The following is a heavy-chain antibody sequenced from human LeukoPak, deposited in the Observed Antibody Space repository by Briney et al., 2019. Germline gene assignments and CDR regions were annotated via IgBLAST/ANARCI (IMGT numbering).Heavy chain of an antibody. CDR3: ARGVLLWFGELVGTYYYYGMDV. Sequence: SETLSLTCAAYGGSFSGYYWSWIRQPPGKGLEWIGEINHSGSTNYNPSLKSRVTISVDTSKNQFSLKLSSVTAADTAVYYCARGVLLWFGELVGTYYYYGMDVWGQGTTVTVSS. CDR1: GGSFSGYY. D-gene: IGHD3-10*01. V-gene: IGHV4-34*01. CDR2: INHSGST. J-gene: IGHJ6*02.